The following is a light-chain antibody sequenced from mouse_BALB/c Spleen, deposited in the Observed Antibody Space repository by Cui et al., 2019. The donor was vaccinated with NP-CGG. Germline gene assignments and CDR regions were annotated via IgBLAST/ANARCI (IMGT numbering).Light chain of an antibody. Sequence: QAVVTQESALTTSPAETVTLTCRSSTGAVTSSNYANGVQEKPDHLFTGLIGGTNNRAPGVPARFSGSLIGDKAALTITGAQTEDEAIYFCALWYSNHWVFGGGTKLTVL. V-gene: IGLV1*01. CDR2: GTN. J-gene: IGLJ1*01. CDR3: ALWYSNHWV. CDR1: TGAVTSSNY.